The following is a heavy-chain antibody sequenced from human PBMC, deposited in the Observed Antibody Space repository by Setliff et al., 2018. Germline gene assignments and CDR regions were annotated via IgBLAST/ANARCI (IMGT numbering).Heavy chain of an antibody. V-gene: IGHV1-18*01. Sequence: ASVKVSCKASGYTFSSYAISWVRQAPGQGLEWLGWIGVYSGNTDYAQNFQGRVTMTADTSTSTAYMELRSLTSDDTAVYYCARRPRAVYGSGRRNWFLDYWGQGTLVTVSS. J-gene: IGHJ4*02. CDR3: ARRPRAVYGSGRRNWFLDY. CDR2: IGVYSGNT. CDR1: GYTFSSYA. D-gene: IGHD3-10*01.